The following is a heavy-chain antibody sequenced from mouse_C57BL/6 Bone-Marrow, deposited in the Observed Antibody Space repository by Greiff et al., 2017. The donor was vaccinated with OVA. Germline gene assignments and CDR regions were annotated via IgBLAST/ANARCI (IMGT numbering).Heavy chain of an antibody. Sequence: VHLVESGPELVKPGASVKLSCKASGYTFTSYDINWVKQRPGQGLEWIGWIYPRDGSTKYNEKFKGKATLTVDTSSSTAYMELHSLTSEDSAVYFCARRDGYDGAWFAYWGQGTLVTVSA. CDR1: GYTFTSYD. V-gene: IGHV1-85*01. D-gene: IGHD2-2*01. CDR2: IYPRDGST. J-gene: IGHJ3*01. CDR3: ARRDGYDGAWFAY.